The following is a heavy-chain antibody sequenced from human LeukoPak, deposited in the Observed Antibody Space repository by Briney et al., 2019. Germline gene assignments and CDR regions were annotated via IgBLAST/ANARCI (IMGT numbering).Heavy chain of an antibody. CDR2: PSSSSSYI. CDR1: GFTFSSYG. V-gene: IGHV3-21*01. D-gene: IGHD3-22*01. J-gene: IGHJ6*02. CDR3: ARDPSSYDSSVRYYYGMDV. Sequence: WGSLRLSCATSGFTFSSYGMNWVRQAPGKGLEWVSSPSSSSSYIYYADSLKGRFTISRDNAKNSLFLQMSSLRAEDTAVYYCARDPSSYDSSVRYYYGMDVWGQGTTVNASS.